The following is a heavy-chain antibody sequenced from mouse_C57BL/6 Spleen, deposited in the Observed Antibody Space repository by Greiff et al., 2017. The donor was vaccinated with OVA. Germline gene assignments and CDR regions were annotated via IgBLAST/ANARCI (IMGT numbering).Heavy chain of an antibody. V-gene: IGHV1-82*01. CDR1: GYAFSSSW. CDR2: IYPGDGDT. J-gene: IGHJ2*01. CDR3: AREEGPFDY. Sequence: VQLQQSGPELVKPGASVKISCKASGYAFSSSWMNWVKQRPGKGLEWIGRIYPGDGDTNYNGKFKGKATLTADKSSSTAYMQLSSLTSEDSAVYFCAREEGPFDYWGQGTTLTVSS.